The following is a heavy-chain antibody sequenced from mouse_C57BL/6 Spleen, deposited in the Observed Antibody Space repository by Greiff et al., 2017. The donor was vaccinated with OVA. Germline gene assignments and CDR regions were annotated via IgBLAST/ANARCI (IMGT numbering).Heavy chain of an antibody. D-gene: IGHD2-1*01. V-gene: IGHV1-61*01. CDR1: GYTFTSYW. Sequence: QVQLQQPGAELVRPGSSVKLSCKASGYTFTSYWMDWVKQRPGQGLEWIGNIYPSDSETHYNQKFKDKATLTVDKSSSTAYMQLSSLTSEDSAVYYCARYDLYGNYGDFDVWGTGTTVTVSS. CDR3: ARYDLYGNYGDFDV. CDR2: IYPSDSET. J-gene: IGHJ1*03.